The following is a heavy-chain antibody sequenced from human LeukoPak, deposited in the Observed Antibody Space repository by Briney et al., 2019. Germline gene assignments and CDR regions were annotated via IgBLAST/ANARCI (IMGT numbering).Heavy chain of an antibody. J-gene: IGHJ5*02. Sequence: SETLSLTCTVSGGSISSGGYYWSWIRQHPGKGLEWIGYIYYSGSTYYNPCLKSRVTISVDRSKNQFYLKLSSVPAADTAVYYCARDLTVAPWFAPWGQGTLVTVSS. CDR1: GGSISSGGYY. CDR3: ARDLTVAPWFAP. V-gene: IGHV4-31*03. D-gene: IGHD4-17*01. CDR2: IYYSGST.